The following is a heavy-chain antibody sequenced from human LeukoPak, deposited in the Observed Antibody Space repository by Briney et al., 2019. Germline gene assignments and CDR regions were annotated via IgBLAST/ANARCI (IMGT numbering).Heavy chain of an antibody. J-gene: IGHJ4*02. CDR2: IWYDGTNK. Sequence: GGSLRLSCAASGFTFSSYGMHWVRQAPGKGLEWVAVIWYDGTNKYYGDSVKGRFAISRDNSKNTLYLQMNTLRAEDTAVYYCASRIATAGSVDYWGQGTLVTVSS. V-gene: IGHV3-33*01. D-gene: IGHD6-13*01. CDR1: GFTFSSYG. CDR3: ASRIATAGSVDY.